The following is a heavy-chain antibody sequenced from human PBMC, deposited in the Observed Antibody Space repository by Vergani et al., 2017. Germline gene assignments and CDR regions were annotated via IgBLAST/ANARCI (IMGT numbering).Heavy chain of an antibody. D-gene: IGHD2-15*01. J-gene: IGHJ6*03. V-gene: IGHV3-30-3*01. CDR3: ARGYPDYYYYYMDV. CDR2: ISYDGSNK. Sequence: QVQLVESGGGVVQPGRSLRLSCAASGFTFSSYAMHWVRQAPGKGLEWVAVISYDGSNKYYADSVKGRFTISRDNSKNTLYLQMNSLRAEDTAVYYCARGYPDYYYYYMDVWGQGTTVTVSS. CDR1: GFTFSSYA.